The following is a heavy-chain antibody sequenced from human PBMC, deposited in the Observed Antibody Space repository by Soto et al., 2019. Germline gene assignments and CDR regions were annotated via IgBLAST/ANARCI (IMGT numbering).Heavy chain of an antibody. CDR3: ARLPNKSPQN. V-gene: IGHV3-74*01. CDR2: ISNDGSST. J-gene: IGHJ1*01. Sequence: EVQLVESGGGLVQPGGSLRLSCVASGFTFSSDWMHWVRQAPGKGLVWVSSISNDGSSTSYADPVKGRFTISRDNAKNTLYLQMTSLRAEDTAVYYCARLPNKSPQNWGQGTLVIVSP. CDR1: GFTFSSDW.